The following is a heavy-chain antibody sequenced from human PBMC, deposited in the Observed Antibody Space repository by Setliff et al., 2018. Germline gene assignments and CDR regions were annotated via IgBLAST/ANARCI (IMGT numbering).Heavy chain of an antibody. D-gene: IGHD2-21*02. CDR1: GGSFSGYY. Sequence: PETLSLTCAVYGGSFSGYYWSWIRQPPGKGLEWIGEINHTGSTNYSPSLKSRVTISVDTSKNQFSLKLSSVAAADTAVYYCARGFDVCGGGACYTDGPYYFDYWGLGTLVTVSS. CDR3: ARGFDVCGGGACYTDGPYYFDY. V-gene: IGHV4-34*01. J-gene: IGHJ4*02. CDR2: INHTGST.